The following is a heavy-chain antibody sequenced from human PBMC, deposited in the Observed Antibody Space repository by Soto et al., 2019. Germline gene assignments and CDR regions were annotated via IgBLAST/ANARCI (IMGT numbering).Heavy chain of an antibody. V-gene: IGHV3-23*01. CDR3: ARDGSSGWYDSYFDP. Sequence: AGGSLRLSCAAAGVSCSSYDMSWVRQAPGKGLEWVSSISSSGGSTYYADSVRGRFAISRDNSKNTLFLQMDTLRAEDTAVYYCARDGSSGWYDSYFDPWGQGTLVTVSS. J-gene: IGHJ5*02. CDR2: ISSSGGST. CDR1: GVSCSSYD. D-gene: IGHD6-19*01.